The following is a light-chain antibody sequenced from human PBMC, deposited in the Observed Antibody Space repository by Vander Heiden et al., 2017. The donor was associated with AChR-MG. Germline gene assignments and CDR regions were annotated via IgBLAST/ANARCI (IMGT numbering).Light chain of an antibody. J-gene: IGLJ2*01. CDR2: NTN. V-gene: IGLV8-61*01. CDR3: VLHMGSGFV. CDR1: SGSVSTIHD. Sequence: QTVVTQEPSFSVSPGGTVTLTCGLSSGSVSTIHDPSWYQQTPGQAPRTLMYNTNIRSFGVPDRFSGSILGNKAALTITGAQAVDESDYYCVLHMGSGFVFGGGTKLTVL.